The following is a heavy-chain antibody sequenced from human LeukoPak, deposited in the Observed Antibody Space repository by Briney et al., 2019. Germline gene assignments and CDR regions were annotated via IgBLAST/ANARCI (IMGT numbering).Heavy chain of an antibody. D-gene: IGHD3-10*01. J-gene: IGHJ5*02. CDR3: AGDSRASGFDP. Sequence: PGGSLRLSCAASGFTFNKMNWVRQAPGKGLERISYISSSGATKYYADSVKGRFTISRDNAKNSLYLQMNSLRAEDTAVYYCAGDSRASGFDPWGQGTLVTVSS. V-gene: IGHV3-48*03. CDR1: GFTFNK. CDR2: ISSSGATK.